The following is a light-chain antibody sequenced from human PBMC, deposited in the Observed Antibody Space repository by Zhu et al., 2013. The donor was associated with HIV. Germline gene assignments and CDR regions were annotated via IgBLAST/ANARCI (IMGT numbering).Light chain of an antibody. CDR2: SSS. V-gene: IGKV3-20*01. CDR1: QTVSYRY. J-gene: IGKJ4*01. CDR3: QQYGSSPLT. Sequence: EIVLTQSPATLSLSPGETATLFCRASQTVSYRYITWYHQKPGQAPRLLIHSSSDRATGIPDRFSGSGSGRDFTLTITSLEPEDFAVYYCQQYGSSPLTFGGGPRWKS.